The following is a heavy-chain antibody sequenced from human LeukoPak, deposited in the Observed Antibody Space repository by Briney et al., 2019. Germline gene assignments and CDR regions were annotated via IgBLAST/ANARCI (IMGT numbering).Heavy chain of an antibody. CDR2: ISAYNGDT. D-gene: IGHD2-2*01. V-gene: IGHV1-18*01. J-gene: IGHJ4*02. Sequence: ASVKVSCKASGYTFTSYGISWVRQAPGQGLEWMGWISAYNGDTKYAQKTQGRVTMTTDASTSTAYMELRNLTFDDTAVYYCARDGTSTDDYWGQGTLVTVSS. CDR3: ARDGTSTDDY. CDR1: GYTFTSYG.